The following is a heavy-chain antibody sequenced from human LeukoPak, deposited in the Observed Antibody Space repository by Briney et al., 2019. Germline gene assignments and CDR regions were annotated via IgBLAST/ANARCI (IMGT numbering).Heavy chain of an antibody. CDR1: GGSFSSGGYS. V-gene: IGHV4-30-2*01. Sequence: SETLSLTCAVSGGSFSSGGYSWSWIRQPPGKGLEWIGYIYHSGSTYYNPSLKSRVTISVDRSKNQFSLKLSSVTAADTAVYYCARGYGSGLVDYWGQGTLVTVSS. D-gene: IGHD3-10*01. CDR3: ARGYGSGLVDY. CDR2: IYHSGST. J-gene: IGHJ4*02.